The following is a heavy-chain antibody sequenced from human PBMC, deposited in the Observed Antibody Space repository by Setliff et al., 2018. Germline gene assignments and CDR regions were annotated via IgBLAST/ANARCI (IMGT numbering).Heavy chain of an antibody. Sequence: GASVKVSCKASGYIFTRYRITWVRQSPGQGLEWMGWISPYSGESNYAQKFQDRLTVTADTSTKTIYMELRSLTSDDTAVYFCTRSRGPRVVLAADFDFWGQGTLVTVSS. D-gene: IGHD3-16*01. J-gene: IGHJ4*02. CDR2: ISPYSGES. V-gene: IGHV1-18*01. CDR3: TRSRGPRVVLAADFDF. CDR1: GYIFTRYR.